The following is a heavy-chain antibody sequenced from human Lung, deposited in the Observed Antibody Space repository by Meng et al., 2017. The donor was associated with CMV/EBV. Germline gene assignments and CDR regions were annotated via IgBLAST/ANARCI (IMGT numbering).Heavy chain of an antibody. J-gene: IGHJ4*02. CDR1: RYNFYIFG. D-gene: IGHD2-21*02. CDR3: ARAGAEVTTHFDF. CDR2: ISAKNGDT. Sequence: CKASRYNFYIFGMTWVRQAPGQGLEWVGWISAKNGDTRYARKFQGRVTVTTDTSTKTVYMELRGLRSDDSAIYYCARAGAEVTTHFDFWGQGTLVTVSS. V-gene: IGHV1-18*04.